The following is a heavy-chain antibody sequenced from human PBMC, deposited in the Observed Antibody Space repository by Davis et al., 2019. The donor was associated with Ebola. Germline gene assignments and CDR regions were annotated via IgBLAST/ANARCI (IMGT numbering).Heavy chain of an antibody. Sequence: GESLKISCAASGFTFSIYGMTWVRQAPGKGLEWVGFIRSKAYGGTTEYAASVKGRFTISRDDSKSIAYLQMNSLKTEDTAVYYCTREEGGATNYWGQGTLVTVSS. CDR1: GFTFSIYG. V-gene: IGHV3-49*04. D-gene: IGHD1-26*01. CDR2: IRSKAYGGTT. J-gene: IGHJ4*02. CDR3: TREEGGATNY.